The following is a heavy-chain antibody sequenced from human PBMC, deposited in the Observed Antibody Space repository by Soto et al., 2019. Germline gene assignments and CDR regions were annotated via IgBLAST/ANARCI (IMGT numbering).Heavy chain of an antibody. Sequence: ASVKVSCKASGYTFTSYRISWVRQAPGQGLEWIGWIHAYNGNTNYAQKLQGRVTMTTDTSTSTAYMELRSLRSDDTAVYYCARDGSAAVGSFGDYWGQGTLVTVSS. D-gene: IGHD6-13*01. CDR3: ARDGSAAVGSFGDY. V-gene: IGHV1-18*01. CDR1: GYTFTSYR. CDR2: IHAYNGNT. J-gene: IGHJ4*02.